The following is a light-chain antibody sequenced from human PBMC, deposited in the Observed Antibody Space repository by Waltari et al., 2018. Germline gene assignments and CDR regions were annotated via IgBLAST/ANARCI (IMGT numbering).Light chain of an antibody. Sequence: QSALTQPASVSGSPGPSITISCTGTSSDVGNYKRVSWYQQHPGKAPKLMIYAVSKRPSGVSDRLSGSKSGDMASLTISGLQPEDEAEYFCSSYAGSSKGVFGGGTKVTVL. V-gene: IGLV2-23*02. CDR1: SSDVGNYKR. CDR2: AVS. J-gene: IGLJ2*01. CDR3: SSYAGSSKGV.